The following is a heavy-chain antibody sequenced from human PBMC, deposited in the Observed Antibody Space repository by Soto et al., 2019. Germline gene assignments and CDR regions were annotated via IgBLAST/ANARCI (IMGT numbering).Heavy chain of an antibody. CDR2: INPNSGGT. V-gene: IGHV1-2*04. Sequence: ASVKVSCKASGYAFTGYYMHWVRQAPGQGLEWMGWINPNSGGTNYAQKFQGWVTMTRDTSISTAYMELSRLRSDDTAVYYCARAPSNSLEVSGYWGHLTLVTVSS. CDR1: GYAFTGYY. D-gene: IGHD4-4*01. J-gene: IGHJ4*01. CDR3: ARAPSNSLEVSGY.